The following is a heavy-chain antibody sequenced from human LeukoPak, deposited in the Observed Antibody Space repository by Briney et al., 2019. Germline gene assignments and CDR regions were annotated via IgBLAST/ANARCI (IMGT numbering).Heavy chain of an antibody. D-gene: IGHD6-13*01. V-gene: IGHV3-48*01. CDR1: GFTFSTYS. Sequence: GGSLRLSCAASGFTFSTYSMNWVRQAPGKGPEWVSHISGGSSIIYYADSVKGRFTISRDNAKNSLYLQMNSLRAEDTAVYYCARWAQQRHFDYWGQGILVTVSS. CDR2: ISGGSSII. CDR3: ARWAQQRHFDY. J-gene: IGHJ4*02.